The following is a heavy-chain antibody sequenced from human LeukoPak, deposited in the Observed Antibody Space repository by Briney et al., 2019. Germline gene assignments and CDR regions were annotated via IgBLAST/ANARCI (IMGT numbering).Heavy chain of an antibody. J-gene: IGHJ6*03. Sequence: GGSLRLSCAASGFAFDDYAMHWVRQAPGKGLEWVSLISGDGGSTFYADSVEGRFTISRDNSKKSLYLQMNSLRTEGTALYYCAKDRRYYYYYHMDVWGKGTTVTVSS. CDR2: ISGDGGST. V-gene: IGHV3-43*02. CDR3: AKDRRYYYYYHMDV. CDR1: GFAFDDYA.